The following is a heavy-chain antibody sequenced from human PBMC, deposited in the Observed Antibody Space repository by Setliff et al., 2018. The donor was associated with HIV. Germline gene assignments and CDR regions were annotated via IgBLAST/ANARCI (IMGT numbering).Heavy chain of an antibody. CDR3: TSYYTDYPRAFDI. Sequence: SVKVSCKASGGIFSSYALSWVRQAPGQGLEWMGGIIPIFGTINYAQKFQGRVTITADESTSTAYMELSTLRSEDTAVYFCTSYYTDYPRAFDIWGQGTMVTVSS. J-gene: IGHJ3*02. D-gene: IGHD3-3*01. V-gene: IGHV1-69*13. CDR1: GGIFSSYA. CDR2: IIPIFGTI.